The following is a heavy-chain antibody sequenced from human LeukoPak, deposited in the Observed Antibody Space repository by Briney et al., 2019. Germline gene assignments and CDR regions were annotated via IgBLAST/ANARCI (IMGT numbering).Heavy chain of an antibody. D-gene: IGHD1-1*01. CDR2: ISSSSSYI. Sequence: GGSLRLSCAASGFTFSSYSMNWVRQATGKGLEWVSSISSSSSYIYYADSVKGRFTISRDNAKNSLYLQMNSLRAEDTAVYYCARDQSGTGQDWFDPWGQGTLVTVSS. J-gene: IGHJ5*02. CDR1: GFTFSSYS. V-gene: IGHV3-21*01. CDR3: ARDQSGTGQDWFDP.